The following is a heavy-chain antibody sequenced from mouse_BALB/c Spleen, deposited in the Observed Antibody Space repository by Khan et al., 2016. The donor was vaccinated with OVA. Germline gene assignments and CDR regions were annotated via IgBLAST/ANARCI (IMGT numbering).Heavy chain of an antibody. J-gene: IGHJ4*01. CDR2: IWSDGST. CDR1: GFSLTNYG. D-gene: IGHD2-10*01. Sequence: VELVESGPGLVAPSQSLSITCTISGFSLTNYGVHWVRQPPGKGLEWLVVIWSDGSTTYNSALKSRLSISKDNSKSQVFLKMSSLQTDDTAMYYCARQPYYHYYLMDYWGRGTSVTVSS. CDR3: ARQPYYHYYLMDY. V-gene: IGHV2-6-1*01.